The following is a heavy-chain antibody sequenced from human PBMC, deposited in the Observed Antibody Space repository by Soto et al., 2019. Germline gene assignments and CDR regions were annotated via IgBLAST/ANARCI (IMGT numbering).Heavy chain of an antibody. CDR2: LNPNTGNS. Sequence: QVQLVQSGAEVRKPGASVKVSCEASGYTFTRYDIYWVRQATGQGLEWMGWLNPNTGNSGYAQKFQGRDKMTSDISISTAQTELSSLMDKDTAVYYCATRAETNGWIGFVADKYYFDFWGQGTLVTVSS. V-gene: IGHV1-8*01. CDR3: ATRAETNGWIGFVADKYYFDF. D-gene: IGHD6-19*01. J-gene: IGHJ4*02. CDR1: GYTFTRYD.